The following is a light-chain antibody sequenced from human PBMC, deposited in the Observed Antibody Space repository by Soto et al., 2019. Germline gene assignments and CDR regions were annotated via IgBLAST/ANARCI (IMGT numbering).Light chain of an antibody. CDR2: DAS. J-gene: IGKJ2*01. V-gene: IGKV3-11*01. CDR1: QSVSSY. Sequence: EIVLTQSPATLSLSPGERATLSCRASQSVSSYLAWYQQKPGQAPRLLISDASTRATGIPARFSGSGSGTDLTLTISSLEPEDFAVYYCQQRSHWPSFMYTFGHGTKLEIK. CDR3: QQRSHWPSFMYT.